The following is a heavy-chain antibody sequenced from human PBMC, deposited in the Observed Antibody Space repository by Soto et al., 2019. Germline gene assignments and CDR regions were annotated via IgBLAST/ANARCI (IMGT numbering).Heavy chain of an antibody. CDR2: IKSKTDGGTT. V-gene: IGHV3-15*07. D-gene: IGHD3-3*01. CDR1: DFTFSNAW. J-gene: IGHJ4*02. CDR3: TTEGARPYYDFWSGYYTTKDY. Sequence: GGSLRLSCAASDFTFSNAWINWVRQAPGKGLEWVGRIKSKTDGGTTDYAAPVKGRLTISRDDPKDTLYLQMNSLKTEDTAVYYCTTEGARPYYDFWSGYYTTKDYWGQGTLVTVSS.